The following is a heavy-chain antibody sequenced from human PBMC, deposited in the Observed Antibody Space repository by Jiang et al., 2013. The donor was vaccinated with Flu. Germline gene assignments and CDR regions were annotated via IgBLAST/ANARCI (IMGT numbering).Heavy chain of an antibody. CDR1: GGTFSSYA. CDR2: IIPIFGTA. Sequence: EVKKPGSSVKVSCKASGGTFSSYAISWVRQAPGQGLEWMGGIIPIFGTANYAQKFQGRVTITADESTSTAYMELSSLRSEDTAVYYCARDRNYGSGSYWFDYWGQGTLVTVSS. D-gene: IGHD3-10*01. CDR3: ARDRNYGSGSYWFDY. V-gene: IGHV1-69*01. J-gene: IGHJ4*02.